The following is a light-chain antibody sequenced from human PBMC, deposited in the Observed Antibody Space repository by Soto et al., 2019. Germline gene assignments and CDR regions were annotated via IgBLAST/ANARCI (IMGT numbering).Light chain of an antibody. J-gene: IGLJ1*01. CDR1: KNDIGVYDF. Sequence: QSALTQPTSAPGSPGQSVTISCTGTKNDIGVYDFVSWYQHHPGKAPRLIIYEVVQRPSGVPDRFSGSRSGNTASLTVSGLQAADEADSFCKSYAGSNTYVFGSGTKATVL. CDR2: EVV. V-gene: IGLV2-8*01. CDR3: KSYAGSNTYV.